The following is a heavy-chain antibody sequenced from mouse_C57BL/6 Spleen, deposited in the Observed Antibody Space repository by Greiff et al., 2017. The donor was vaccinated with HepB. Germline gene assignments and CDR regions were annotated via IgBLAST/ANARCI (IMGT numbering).Heavy chain of an antibody. D-gene: IGHD2-4*01. Sequence: VQLKESGGDLVKPGGSLKLSCAASGFTFSSYGMSWVRQTPDKRLEWVATISSGGSYTYYPDSVKGRFTISRDNAKNTLYLQMSSLKSEDTAMYYCARLGIYDYDGDYFDYWGQGTTLTVSS. CDR2: ISSGGSYT. V-gene: IGHV5-6*01. CDR1: GFTFSSYG. CDR3: ARLGIYDYDGDYFDY. J-gene: IGHJ2*01.